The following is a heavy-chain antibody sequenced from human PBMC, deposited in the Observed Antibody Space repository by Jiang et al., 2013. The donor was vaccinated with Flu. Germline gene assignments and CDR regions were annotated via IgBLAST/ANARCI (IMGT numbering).Heavy chain of an antibody. V-gene: IGHV4-39*01. CDR2: IYYSGNT. CDR3: ARRNYYDSSGYISHYYFDY. CDR1: GGSISSSSYY. J-gene: IGHJ4*02. D-gene: IGHD3-22*01. Sequence: GLVKPSETLSLTCTVSGGSISSSSYYWGWTRQPPGKGLEWIGSIYYSGNTYYNPSLKSRVTISVDTSKNQFSLKLSSVTAADTAVYYCARRNYYDSSGYISHYYFDYWGQGTLVTVSS.